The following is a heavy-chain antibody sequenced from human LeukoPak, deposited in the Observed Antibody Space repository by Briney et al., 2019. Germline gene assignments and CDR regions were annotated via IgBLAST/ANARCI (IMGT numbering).Heavy chain of an antibody. V-gene: IGHV3-64*01. D-gene: IGHD2-8*01. CDR1: GFTFSSYP. Sequence: GGSLRLSCAASGFTFSSYPIHWVRLAPRKGLEYVSGITSNGGSTYYANSVKGRFTISRDNSKNTLYLQMGSLRAEDMAVYYCGRGRYCTNGVCQYFDYWGQGTLVTVSS. CDR2: ITSNGGST. J-gene: IGHJ4*02. CDR3: GRGRYCTNGVCQYFDY.